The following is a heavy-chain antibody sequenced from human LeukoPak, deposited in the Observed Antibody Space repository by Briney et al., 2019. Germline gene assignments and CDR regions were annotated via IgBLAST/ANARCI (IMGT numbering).Heavy chain of an antibody. CDR2: IIPIFGTA. V-gene: IGHV1-69*13. CDR1: GYTFTSYD. D-gene: IGHD4-11*01. CDR3: ASSDDYSNLIYYYGMDV. J-gene: IGHJ6*02. Sequence: SVKVSCKASGYTFTSYDINWVRQATGQGLEWMGGIIPIFGTANYAQKFQGRVTITADESTSTAYMELSSLRSEDTAVYYCASSDDYSNLIYYYGMDVWGQGTTVTVSS.